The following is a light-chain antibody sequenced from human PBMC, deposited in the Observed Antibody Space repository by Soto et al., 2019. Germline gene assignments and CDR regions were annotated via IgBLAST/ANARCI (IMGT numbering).Light chain of an antibody. J-gene: IGKJ5*01. CDR1: ESVSSSS. V-gene: IGKV3-20*01. Sequence: EIVLTQSPDTLSLSPGERATLSCRASESVSSSSLAWYQQKPGQAPXLXXHGASSRATGIPDRFSGSGSGADFTLTISRVEPEDFAVYYCQHYGTSPEVTFGQGTRLEIK. CDR2: GAS. CDR3: QHYGTSPEVT.